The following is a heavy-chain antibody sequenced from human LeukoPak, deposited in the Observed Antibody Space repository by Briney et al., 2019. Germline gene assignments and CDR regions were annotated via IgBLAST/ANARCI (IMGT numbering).Heavy chain of an antibody. D-gene: IGHD2-2*01. CDR3: ADPPVGY. J-gene: IGHJ4*02. V-gene: IGHV3-7*01. CDR2: IKQDGSEK. Sequence: GGSLRLSCAASEFTFSKFWMTWVRQAPGKGLEWLANIKQDGSEKNYVDSVKGRFTISRDNAKNSLFLQMNSLRAEDTAVYYCADPPVGYWGQGTLVTVSS. CDR1: EFTFSKFW.